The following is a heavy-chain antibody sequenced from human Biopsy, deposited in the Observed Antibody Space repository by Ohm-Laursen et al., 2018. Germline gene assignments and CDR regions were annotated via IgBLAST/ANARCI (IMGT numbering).Heavy chain of an antibody. J-gene: IGHJ3*01. Sequence: SDTLSLTCTVSGGSISGYHWSWIRKSPGKGLEWLAYISYTGGITPNPSLNGRATMSLDTSKNQFSLRLIYVTAADTATYFCARGPYGDNAGAFDVWGQGTVVTVSS. CDR3: ARGPYGDNAGAFDV. CDR2: ISYTGGI. V-gene: IGHV4-59*12. CDR1: GGSISGYH. D-gene: IGHD4/OR15-4a*01.